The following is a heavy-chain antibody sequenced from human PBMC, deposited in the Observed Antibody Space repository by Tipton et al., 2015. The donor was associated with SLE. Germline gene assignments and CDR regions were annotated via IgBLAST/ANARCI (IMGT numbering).Heavy chain of an antibody. CDR2: IRYDGSNK. V-gene: IGHV3-30*02. CDR1: GFTFSSYG. J-gene: IGHJ4*02. D-gene: IGHD2-8*02. CDR3: AKEGGDLYWEATSCDY. Sequence: SLRLSCAASGFTFSSYGMHWVRQAPGKGLEWVAFIRYDGSNKYYADSVKGRFTISRDNSKNTLYLQMNSLRAEDTAVYYCAKEGGDLYWEATSCDYWGQGTLVTVSS.